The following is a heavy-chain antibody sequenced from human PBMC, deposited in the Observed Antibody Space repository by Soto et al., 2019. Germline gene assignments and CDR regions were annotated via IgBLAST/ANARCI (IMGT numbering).Heavy chain of an antibody. CDR1: GGTFSSDV. Sequence: SVKVSCKASGGTFSSDVINWVRQAPGQGLEWMGGITPIFSTTKYAQKFQGRVTVTTDESASTVYLELSSLRSEDKAVYYCATGPLYASGVANYWGQGAPVTVSS. CDR3: ATGPLYASGVANY. CDR2: ITPIFSTT. D-gene: IGHD3-10*01. V-gene: IGHV1-69*05. J-gene: IGHJ4*02.